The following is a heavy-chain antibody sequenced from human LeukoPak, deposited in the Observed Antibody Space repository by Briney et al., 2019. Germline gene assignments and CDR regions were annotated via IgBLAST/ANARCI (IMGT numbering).Heavy chain of an antibody. CDR3: ARGDSSGWYPEYDP. Sequence: PGGSLRLSCAASGFTFSSYSMNWVRQAPGKGLEWVSSISSSSSYIYYADSVKGRFTISRDNAKNSLYLQMNSLRAEDTAVYYCARGDSSGWYPEYDPWGQGTLVTVSS. D-gene: IGHD6-19*01. J-gene: IGHJ5*02. V-gene: IGHV3-21*01. CDR2: ISSSSSYI. CDR1: GFTFSSYS.